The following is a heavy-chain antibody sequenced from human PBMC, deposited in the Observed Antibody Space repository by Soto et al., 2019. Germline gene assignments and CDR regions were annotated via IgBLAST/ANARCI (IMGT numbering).Heavy chain of an antibody. CDR1: GFTFSAYS. Sequence: EVQLLESGGDFVQPGGSLRLSCAASGFTFSAYSMTWVRQTPGTGLEWDSTISGRGGHVYYIDSVKGRFVISRDNSQSTVYLQMSGLRAEDTAMYFCANDRVGLEVWGQGTTVIVSS. V-gene: IGHV3-23*01. CDR2: ISGRGGHV. J-gene: IGHJ6*02. CDR3: ANDRVGLEV. D-gene: IGHD3-10*01.